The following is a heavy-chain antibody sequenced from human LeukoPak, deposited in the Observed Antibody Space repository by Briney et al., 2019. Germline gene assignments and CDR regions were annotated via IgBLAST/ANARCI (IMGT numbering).Heavy chain of an antibody. CDR3: ARDIWSADY. D-gene: IGHD2-8*02. J-gene: IGHJ4*02. CDR1: GFTFSSYG. V-gene: IGHV3-33*01. Sequence: GRSLRLSCSASGFTFSSYGMQGVRQAPGKGLEWVAVIWSDGSNKYYGDSVKGRFTISRDNSKNTLCLQMNSLRVEDTAVYYCARDIWSADYWGQGTLVTVSS. CDR2: IWSDGSNK.